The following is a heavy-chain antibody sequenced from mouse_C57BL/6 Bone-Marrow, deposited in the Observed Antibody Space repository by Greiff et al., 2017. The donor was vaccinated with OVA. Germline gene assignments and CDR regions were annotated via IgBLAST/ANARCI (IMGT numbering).Heavy chain of an antibody. CDR3: ATDY. V-gene: IGHV1-61*01. Sequence: QVQLPPPGAEPVRPWSSVKLFLQAFCYHLPSCWMDWVKQRPGQGLEWIGNIYPSDSETHYNQKFKDKATLTVDKSSSTAYMQLSSLTSEDSAVYYCATDYWGQGTTLTVSS. CDR2: IYPSDSET. CDR1: CYHLPSCW. J-gene: IGHJ2*01.